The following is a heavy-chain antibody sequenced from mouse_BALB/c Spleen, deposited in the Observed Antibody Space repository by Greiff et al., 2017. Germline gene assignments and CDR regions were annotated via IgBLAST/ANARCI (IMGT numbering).Heavy chain of an antibody. J-gene: IGHJ3*01. D-gene: IGHD1-1*02. V-gene: IGHV5-17*02. CDR3: ARSGGNYVSFAY. CDR2: ISSGSSTI. Sequence: DVKLVESGGGLVQPGGSRKLSCAASGFTFSSFGMHWVRQAPEKGLEWVAYISSGSSTIYYADTVKGRFTISRDSPKNTLFLQMTSLRSEDTAMYYCARSGGNYVSFAYWGQGTLVTVSA. CDR1: GFTFSSFG.